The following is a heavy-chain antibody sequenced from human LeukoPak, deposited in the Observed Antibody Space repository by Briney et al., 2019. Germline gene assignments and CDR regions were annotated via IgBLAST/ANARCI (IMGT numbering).Heavy chain of an antibody. V-gene: IGHV3-7*01. D-gene: IGHD6-19*01. Sequence: GGSLRLSCTSSGFIFSSHWMNWVRQAPGKGPEWVANIKYDGSEQYYVDSVKGRFSISRDNTKNLLYLQMNSLRAEDTAVYYCARLATHSSGWWWGGFDYWGQGTLVTVSS. CDR1: GFIFSSHW. CDR3: ARLATHSSGWWWGGFDY. CDR2: IKYDGSEQ. J-gene: IGHJ4*02.